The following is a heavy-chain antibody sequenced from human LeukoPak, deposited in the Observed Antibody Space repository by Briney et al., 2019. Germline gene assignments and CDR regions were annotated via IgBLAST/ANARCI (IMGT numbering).Heavy chain of an antibody. J-gene: IGHJ2*01. D-gene: IGHD4-17*01. Sequence: GGSLRLSCAASGFTFRSYAMNWVRQAPGKGLEWVSAISGSGGSTYYADSVKGRFTISRDNSKNTLYLQMNSLRAEDTAVYYCAKGSRTVTTPNFDLWGRGTLVTVSS. V-gene: IGHV3-23*01. CDR3: AKGSRTVTTPNFDL. CDR2: ISGSGGST. CDR1: GFTFRSYA.